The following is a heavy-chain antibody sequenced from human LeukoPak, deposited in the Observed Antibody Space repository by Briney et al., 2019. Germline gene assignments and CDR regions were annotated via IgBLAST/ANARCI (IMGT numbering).Heavy chain of an antibody. V-gene: IGHV1-69*13. CDR1: GGTFTSYA. Sequence: SVKVSCKTSGGTFTSYAITWVRQAPGQGLEWMGKNIPISGTTNYAQKFQGRVTFTADESTSTAYMELSSLRSEDTALYYCARKLRLGGNWFDPWGQGTLVTVSS. J-gene: IGHJ5*02. D-gene: IGHD1-26*01. CDR2: NIPISGTT. CDR3: ARKLRLGGNWFDP.